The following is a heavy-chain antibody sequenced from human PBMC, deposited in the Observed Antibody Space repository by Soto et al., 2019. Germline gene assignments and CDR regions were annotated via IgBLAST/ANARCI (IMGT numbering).Heavy chain of an antibody. V-gene: IGHV1-18*01. CDR1: GYTFTSYG. Sequence: QVPLVQSGAEVKKPGASVKVSCKASGYTFTSYGISWVRQAPGQGLEWMGWISAYNGNTNYAQKLQGRVTMTTDTSTSKAYMDLRSLRSDDTAVYYCARARDYDFWSGRLPYYYYYMDVWGKVTTVTVSS. J-gene: IGHJ6*03. CDR2: ISAYNGNT. CDR3: ARARDYDFWSGRLPYYYYYMDV. D-gene: IGHD3-3*01.